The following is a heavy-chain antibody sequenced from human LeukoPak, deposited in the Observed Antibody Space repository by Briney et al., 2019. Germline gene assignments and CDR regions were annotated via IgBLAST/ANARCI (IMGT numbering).Heavy chain of an antibody. CDR3: ARHIGYCSTTTCQPGFHP. V-gene: IGHV4-61*01. CDR2: IYYSGST. CDR1: GGSVSSGSYY. D-gene: IGHD2-2*01. Sequence: SETLSLTCTVSGGSVSSGSYYWSWIRQPPGKGLEWIGYIYYSGSTNYNPSLRSRVTISVDTSKNQFSLKLSSVTAADTAMYYCARHIGYCSTTTCQPGFHPWGQGTLVTVSS. J-gene: IGHJ5*02.